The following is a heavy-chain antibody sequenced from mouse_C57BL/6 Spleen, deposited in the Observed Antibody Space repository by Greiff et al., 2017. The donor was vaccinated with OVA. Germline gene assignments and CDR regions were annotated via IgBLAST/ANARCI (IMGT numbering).Heavy chain of an antibody. V-gene: IGHV1-50*01. CDR2: IDPSDSYT. Sequence: VQLQQPGAELVKPGASVKLSCKASGYTFTSYWMQWVKQRPGQGLAWIGEIDPSDSYTNYNQKFKGKATLTVDTSSSTAYMQLSSLTPEDSAVYYCARPTMITTGLDYWGQGTTRTVSS. J-gene: IGHJ2*01. CDR1: GYTFTSYW. D-gene: IGHD2-4*01. CDR3: ARPTMITTGLDY.